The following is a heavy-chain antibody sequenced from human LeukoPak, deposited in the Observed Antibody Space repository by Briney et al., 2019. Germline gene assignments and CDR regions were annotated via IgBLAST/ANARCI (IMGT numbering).Heavy chain of an antibody. V-gene: IGHV3-30*14. CDR2: ISYDGNNK. CDR1: RFTFSSYT. D-gene: IGHD5-18*01. Sequence: PGGSLRLSCAASRFTFSSYTIHWVRQAPGKGLEWVAVISYDGNNKYYADSVKGRFTISRDSSKNTLYLQMNSLRAEDTAVYYCARFSGYSYGPAFDYWGQGTLVTVSS. J-gene: IGHJ4*02. CDR3: ARFSGYSYGPAFDY.